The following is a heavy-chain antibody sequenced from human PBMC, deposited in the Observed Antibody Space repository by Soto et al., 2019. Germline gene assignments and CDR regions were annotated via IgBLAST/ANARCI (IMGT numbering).Heavy chain of an antibody. J-gene: IGHJ3*02. CDR1: GYTFTGYY. V-gene: IGHV1-2*04. CDR2: INPNSGGT. D-gene: IGHD3-16*01. CDR3: AIGYSYNPNDAFDI. Sequence: GASVKVSCKASGYTFTGYYMHWVRQAPGQGLEWMGWINPNSGGTNYAQKFQGWVTMTRDTSISTAYMELSRLRSDDTAVYYCAIGYSYNPNDAFDIWGQGTMVTRLL.